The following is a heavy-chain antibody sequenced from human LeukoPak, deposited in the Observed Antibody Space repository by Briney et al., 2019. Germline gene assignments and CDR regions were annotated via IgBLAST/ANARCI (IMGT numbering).Heavy chain of an antibody. V-gene: IGHV4-34*01. CDR2: INHSGST. Sequence: SETLSLTCAVYGGSFSGYYWSWIRQPPGKGLEWIGEINHSGSTNYNPSLESRVTISVDTSKNQFSLKLSSVTAADTAVYYCASTTVLIGASWFDPWGQGTLVTVSS. J-gene: IGHJ5*02. CDR1: GGSFSGYY. D-gene: IGHD2-15*01. CDR3: ASTTVLIGASWFDP.